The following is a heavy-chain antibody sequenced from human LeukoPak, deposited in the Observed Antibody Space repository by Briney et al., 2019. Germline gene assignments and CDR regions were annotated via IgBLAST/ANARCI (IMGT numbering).Heavy chain of an antibody. CDR3: ARDWCRGSTSCLWNPDYYGSGILT. Sequence: SETLSLTCTVSGGSISSSSYYWGWIRQPPGKGLEWIGSIYYSGSTYYNPSLKSRVTISVDTSKNQFSLKLSSVTAADTAVYYCARDWCRGSTSCLWNPDYYGSGILTWGQGTLVTVSS. D-gene: IGHD3-10*01. J-gene: IGHJ5*02. CDR2: IYYSGST. CDR1: GGSISSSSYY. V-gene: IGHV4-39*07.